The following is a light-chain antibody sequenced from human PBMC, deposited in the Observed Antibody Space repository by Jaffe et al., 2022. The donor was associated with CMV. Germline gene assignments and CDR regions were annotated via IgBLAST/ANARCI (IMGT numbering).Light chain of an antibody. Sequence: DILMTQSPSSQSASVGDRVTITCRASQSINIYLNWYQQKVGKAPTLLISRASNLHSGVPARFSGSGSGTDFTLTITSLQPEDFASYYCQQTYNTPTTFGQGTKVEI. CDR3: QQTYNTPTT. CDR1: QSINIY. CDR2: RAS. V-gene: IGKV1-39*01. J-gene: IGKJ1*01.